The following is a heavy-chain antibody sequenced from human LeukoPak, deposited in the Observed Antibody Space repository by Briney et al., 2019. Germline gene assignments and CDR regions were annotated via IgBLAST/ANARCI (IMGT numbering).Heavy chain of an antibody. CDR3: ARECGYSSSGRHNWFDP. V-gene: IGHV3-11*01. Sequence: GGSLRLSCAASGFTFSDYYMSWIRQAPGKGLGWVSYISSSGSTIYYADSVKGRFTISRDNAKNSLYLQMNSLRAEDTAVYYCARECGYSSSGRHNWFDPWGQGTLVTVSS. CDR2: ISSSGSTI. J-gene: IGHJ5*02. D-gene: IGHD5-18*01. CDR1: GFTFSDYY.